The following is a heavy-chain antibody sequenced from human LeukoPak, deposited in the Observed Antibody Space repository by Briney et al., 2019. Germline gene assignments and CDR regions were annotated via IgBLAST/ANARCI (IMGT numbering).Heavy chain of an antibody. CDR3: ARETLVRGYILDY. CDR2: ISYDGSNK. D-gene: IGHD3-10*01. J-gene: IGHJ4*02. Sequence: GGSLRLSCAASGFTFSSYAVHWVRQAPGKGLEWVAVISYDGSNKFYADSVKGRFTVSRDNAKHSLFLQMSSLRVEDTAVYYCARETLVRGYILDYWGQGTLVTVSS. CDR1: GFTFSSYA. V-gene: IGHV3-30-3*01.